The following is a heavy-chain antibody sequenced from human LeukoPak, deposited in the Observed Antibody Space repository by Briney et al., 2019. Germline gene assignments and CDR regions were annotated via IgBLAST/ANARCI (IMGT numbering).Heavy chain of an antibody. J-gene: IGHJ3*02. CDR2: INWNGGST. D-gene: IGHD1-26*01. CDR1: GFTFDDYG. Sequence: GGSLRLSCAASGFTFDDYGMSWVRQAPGKGLEWVSGINWNGGSTGYADSVKGRFTISRDNAKKSLYLQMNSLRAEDTALYYCARDLDEWERVSGGNAFDMWGQGTMVTVSS. CDR3: ARDLDEWERVSGGNAFDM. V-gene: IGHV3-20*04.